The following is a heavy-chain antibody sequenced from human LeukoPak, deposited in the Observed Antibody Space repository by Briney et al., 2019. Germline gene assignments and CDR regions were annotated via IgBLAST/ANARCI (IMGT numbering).Heavy chain of an antibody. J-gene: IGHJ3*02. Sequence: ASVKVSCKASGYTFTSYYMHWVRQAPGQGLEWMGIINPSGGSTSYAQKFQGRVTMTTDTSTSTAYMELRSLSSDDTGVYYCARGTLTAPRSAFDIWGQGTMVTVSS. CDR3: ARGTLTAPRSAFDI. D-gene: IGHD1-14*01. CDR1: GYTFTSYY. V-gene: IGHV1-46*01. CDR2: INPSGGST.